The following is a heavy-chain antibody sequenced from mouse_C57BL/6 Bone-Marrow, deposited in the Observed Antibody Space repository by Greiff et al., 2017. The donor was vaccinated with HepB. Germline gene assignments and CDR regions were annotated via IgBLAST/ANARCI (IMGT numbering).Heavy chain of an antibody. CDR2: IYPRSGNT. Sequence: QVQLKQSGAELARPGASVKLSCKASGYTFTSYGISWVKQRTGQGLEWIGEIYPRSGNTYYNEKFKGKATLTADKSSSNAYMVLRSLTSEDSAVYFCAREGWLLPFAYWGQGTLVTVSA. CDR1: GYTFTSYG. CDR3: AREGWLLPFAY. J-gene: IGHJ3*01. D-gene: IGHD2-3*01. V-gene: IGHV1-81*01.